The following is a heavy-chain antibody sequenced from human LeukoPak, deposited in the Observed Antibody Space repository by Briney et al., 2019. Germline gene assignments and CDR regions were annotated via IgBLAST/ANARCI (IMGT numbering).Heavy chain of an antibody. D-gene: IGHD4-17*01. V-gene: IGHV4-39*01. CDR1: GDFLSGNRYY. Sequence: SETLSLTCTVSGDFLSGNRYYWAWIRQSPEKGLEWIGNIFYSGITYYNPSLRSRVTIAIDTSKSQFSLKLTSVTAADTAVYYCVRSSGYGDFHFDYWGQGTLVTVSS. CDR2: IFYSGIT. CDR3: VRSSGYGDFHFDY. J-gene: IGHJ4*02.